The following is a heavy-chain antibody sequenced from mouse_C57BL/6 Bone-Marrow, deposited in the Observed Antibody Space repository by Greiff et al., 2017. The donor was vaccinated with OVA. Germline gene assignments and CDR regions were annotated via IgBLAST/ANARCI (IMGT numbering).Heavy chain of an antibody. J-gene: IGHJ3*01. CDR3: ASYEGYPAWFAY. D-gene: IGHD2-3*01. Sequence: QVQLQQSGAELARPGASVKLSCKASGYTFTSYGISWVKQRTGQGLEWIGEIYPRSGNTYYNEKFKGKATLTADKSSSTAYMELRSLTSEDSAVYFCASYEGYPAWFAYWGQGTMVTVSA. CDR2: IYPRSGNT. CDR1: GYTFTSYG. V-gene: IGHV1-81*01.